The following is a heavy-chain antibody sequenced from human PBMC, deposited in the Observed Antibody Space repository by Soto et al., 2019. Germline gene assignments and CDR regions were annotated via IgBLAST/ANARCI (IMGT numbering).Heavy chain of an antibody. CDR2: IYYSGST. D-gene: IGHD1-7*01. J-gene: IGHJ4*02. V-gene: IGHV4-59*01. CDR1: GGSISSYY. Sequence: QVQLQESGPGLVKPSETLSLTCTVSGGSISSYYWSWIRQPPGKGLEWIGYIYYSGSTNYNPSLKSRVTISVDTSKNQFSLKLSSVTAADTAVYYCARVGSGTGTTPYFGYWGQGTLVTVSS. CDR3: ARVGSGTGTTPYFGY.